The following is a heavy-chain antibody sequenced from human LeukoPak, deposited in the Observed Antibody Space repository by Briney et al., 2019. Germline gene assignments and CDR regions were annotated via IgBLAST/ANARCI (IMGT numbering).Heavy chain of an antibody. D-gene: IGHD3-3*01. CDR2: INWNGGST. J-gene: IGHJ6*03. CDR1: GFTFDDYG. Sequence: GGSLRLSCAASGFTFDDYGMSWVRQAPGKGLEWVSGINWNGGSTGYADSVKGRFTISRDNAKNSLYLQMNSLRAEDTAVYYCARARYDFWTRYYYYMDVWGKGTTVTVSS. CDR3: ARARYDFWTRYYYYMDV. V-gene: IGHV3-20*04.